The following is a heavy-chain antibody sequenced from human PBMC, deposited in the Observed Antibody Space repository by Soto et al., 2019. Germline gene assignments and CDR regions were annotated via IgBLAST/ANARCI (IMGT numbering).Heavy chain of an antibody. CDR2: ISYDGRNK. Sequence: QVQLVESGGGVVQLGGPLGLSCAAFGLPFISFALHGVRQAPGRGLEWVAVISYDGRNKYYADSVKGRFTISRDNSKNTLYLQMNSLRAEDTAVYYCARGRIAAAGRIDYWGQGTLVTVSS. J-gene: IGHJ4*02. V-gene: IGHV3-30*04. CDR1: GLPFISFA. D-gene: IGHD6-13*01. CDR3: ARGRIAAAGRIDY.